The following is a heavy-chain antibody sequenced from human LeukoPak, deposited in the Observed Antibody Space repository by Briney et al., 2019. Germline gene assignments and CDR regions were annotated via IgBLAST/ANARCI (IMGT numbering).Heavy chain of an antibody. V-gene: IGHV1-46*01. CDR2: INPSGGST. CDR3: ARDAGRGYSYSASMFFGY. J-gene: IGHJ4*02. D-gene: IGHD5-18*01. CDR1: GYTFTSYY. Sequence: ASVKVSCKASGYTFTSYYMHWVRQAPGQGLEWMGIINPSGGSTSYAQKFQGRVTMTRDTSTSTVYMELSSLRSEDTAVYYCARDAGRGYSYSASMFFGYWGQGTLVTVSS.